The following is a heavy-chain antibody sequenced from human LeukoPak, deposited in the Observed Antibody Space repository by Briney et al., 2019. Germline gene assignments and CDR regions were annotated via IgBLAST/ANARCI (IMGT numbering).Heavy chain of an antibody. CDR1: GFTVSSNY. CDR2: ISWNSGSI. Sequence: GGSLRLSCAASGFTVSSNYMSWVRQAPGKGLEWVSGISWNSGSIGYADSVKGRFTISRDNAKNSLYLQMNSLRAEDTALYYCAKGSGWLQLGWYFDLWGRGTLVTVSS. V-gene: IGHV3-9*01. D-gene: IGHD5-24*01. CDR3: AKGSGWLQLGWYFDL. J-gene: IGHJ2*01.